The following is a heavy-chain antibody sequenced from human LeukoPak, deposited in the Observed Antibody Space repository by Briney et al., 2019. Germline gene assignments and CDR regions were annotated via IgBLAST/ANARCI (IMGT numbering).Heavy chain of an antibody. J-gene: IGHJ5*02. Sequence: GESLKISCKGSGYSFTSYWIGWVRQMPGKGLEWMGIIYPGDSDTRYSPSFQGQVTISADKSISTAYLQWSSLKASDTAMYYCARKLALYYDFWSGEKWFDPWGQGTLVTVSS. CDR3: ARKLALYYDFWSGEKWFDP. V-gene: IGHV5-51*01. D-gene: IGHD3-3*01. CDR2: IYPGDSDT. CDR1: GYSFTSYW.